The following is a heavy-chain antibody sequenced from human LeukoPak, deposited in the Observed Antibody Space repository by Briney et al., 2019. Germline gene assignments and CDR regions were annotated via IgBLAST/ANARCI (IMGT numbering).Heavy chain of an antibody. Sequence: GASVKASCKASGGTFSSYAISWVRQAPGQGLEWMGGIIPIFGTANYAQKFQGRVTITADKSTSTAYMELSSLRSEDTAVYYCANKGGTIFGVVNWGNWFDPWGQGTLVTVSS. CDR3: ANKGGTIFGVVNWGNWFDP. J-gene: IGHJ5*02. D-gene: IGHD3-3*01. V-gene: IGHV1-69*06. CDR2: IIPIFGTA. CDR1: GGTFSSYA.